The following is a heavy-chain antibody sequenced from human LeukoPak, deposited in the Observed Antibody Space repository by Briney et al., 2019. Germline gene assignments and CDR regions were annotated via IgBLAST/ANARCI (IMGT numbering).Heavy chain of an antibody. J-gene: IGHJ4*02. CDR2: VGGDGDYT. Sequence: GGHLRLSCAASGFTFTSYVMSWVRQAPGKGLEWVASVGGDGDYTYYSDSVKGRFTISRDNSENTVYLQMKSLRAEDTAVHYCVRRTASDFWGQGALVTVSS. CDR1: GFTFTSYV. CDR3: VRRTASDF. V-gene: IGHV3-23*01. D-gene: IGHD2-21*02.